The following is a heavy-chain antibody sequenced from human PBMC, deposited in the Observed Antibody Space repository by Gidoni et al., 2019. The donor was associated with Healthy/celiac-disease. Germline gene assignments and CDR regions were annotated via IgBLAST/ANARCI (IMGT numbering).Heavy chain of an antibody. D-gene: IGHD2-21*01. CDR3: ARDLVAQSDAFDI. J-gene: IGHJ3*02. V-gene: IGHV3-21*01. CDR2: ISSSSSYI. CDR1: GFPLSSYS. Sequence: EVQLVESGGGLVKPGGSLRLSCAASGFPLSSYSMNWVRQAPGKGLEWVSSISSSSSYIYYADSVKGRFTISRDNAKNSLYLQMNSLRAEDTAVYYCARDLVAQSDAFDIWGQGTMVTVSS.